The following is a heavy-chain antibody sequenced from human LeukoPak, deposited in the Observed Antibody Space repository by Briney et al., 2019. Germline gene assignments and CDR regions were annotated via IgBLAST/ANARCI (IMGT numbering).Heavy chain of an antibody. Sequence: PGGSLRLSCAASGFTFSSSWMTWVRQAPGKGLEWVGDIKEDGSAKYYVDSVKGRFTMSRDNSKNTLYLQMNSLRAEDTAVYYCARHRGYCSSTSCYPYYFDYWGQGTLVTVSS. J-gene: IGHJ4*02. D-gene: IGHD2-2*01. CDR1: GFTFSSSW. CDR3: ARHRGYCSSTSCYPYYFDY. V-gene: IGHV3-7*02. CDR2: IKEDGSAK.